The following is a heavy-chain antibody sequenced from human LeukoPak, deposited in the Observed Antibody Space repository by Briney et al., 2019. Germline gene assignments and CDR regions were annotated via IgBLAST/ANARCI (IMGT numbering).Heavy chain of an antibody. J-gene: IGHJ3*01. CDR2: ISGSGGST. CDR3: AKDRSCTGSSCNVGS. Sequence: GGSLRLSCAASGFTFSSSAMSWVPQATGNALDWVSAISGSGGSTYYADSVKGRFTISRDNSKNTLFLQMNSLRAEDTAVYYCAKDRSCTGSSCNVGSWGQGTMVTVSS. V-gene: IGHV3-23*01. CDR1: GFTFSSSA. D-gene: IGHD2-2*01.